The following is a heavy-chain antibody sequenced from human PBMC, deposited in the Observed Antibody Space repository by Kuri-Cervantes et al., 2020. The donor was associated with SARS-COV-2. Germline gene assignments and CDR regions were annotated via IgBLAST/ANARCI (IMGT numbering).Heavy chain of an antibody. D-gene: IGHD5-12*01. V-gene: IGHV3-21*01. Sequence: GESLKISCAASGFTFSSYAMSWVRQAPGKGLEWVSSISSSSSYIYYADSVKGRFTISRDNAKNSLYLQMNSLRAEDTAVYYCARAQRGLMVALDYWGQGTLVTVSS. CDR2: ISSSSSYI. CDR3: ARAQRGLMVALDY. J-gene: IGHJ4*02. CDR1: GFTFSSYA.